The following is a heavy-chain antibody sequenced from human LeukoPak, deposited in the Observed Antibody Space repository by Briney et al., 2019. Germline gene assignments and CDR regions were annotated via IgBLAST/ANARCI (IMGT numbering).Heavy chain of an antibody. J-gene: IGHJ4*02. CDR2: VSPSGTYT. D-gene: IGHD3-22*01. V-gene: IGHV1-46*01. Sequence: ASVKVSCKASGYTFTSYYMHWLRQAPGQGLEYMGVVSPSGTYTTYAQRFQGRVTMTGDTSTSTVYMELSSLRSGDTAVYSCARDRGSDNSGYYHFDYWGQGTLVSVSS. CDR3: ARDRGSDNSGYYHFDY. CDR1: GYTFTSYY.